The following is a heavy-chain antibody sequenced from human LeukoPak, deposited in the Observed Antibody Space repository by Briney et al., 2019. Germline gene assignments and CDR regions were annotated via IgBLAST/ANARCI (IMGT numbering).Heavy chain of an antibody. CDR2: ISGSGGST. CDR3: AKDYYDSSGYYEYYYYGMDV. V-gene: IGHV3-23*01. CDR1: GFTFSSYA. Sequence: GGSLRLSCAASGFTFSSYAMSWVRQAPGKGLEWVSAISGSGGSTYYADSVKGRFTISRDNSKNTLYLQMNSLRAGDTAVYYCAKDYYDSSGYYEYYYYGMDVWGQGTTVTVSS. J-gene: IGHJ6*02. D-gene: IGHD3-22*01.